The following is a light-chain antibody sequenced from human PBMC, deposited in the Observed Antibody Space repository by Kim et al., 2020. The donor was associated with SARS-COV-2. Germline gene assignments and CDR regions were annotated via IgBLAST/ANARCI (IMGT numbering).Light chain of an antibody. CDR1: TSDVGAYNY. Sequence: QSVLTQPASVPGSPGQSITISCTGTTSDVGAYNYVSWYQQHPGKATKLIIYDVNLRPSGVSNRFSGSKSGNTASLTISGLQAEDEAVYYCYSPSISLTGVFGGGTQLTVL. CDR3: YSPSISLTGV. CDR2: DVN. V-gene: IGLV2-14*03. J-gene: IGLJ3*02.